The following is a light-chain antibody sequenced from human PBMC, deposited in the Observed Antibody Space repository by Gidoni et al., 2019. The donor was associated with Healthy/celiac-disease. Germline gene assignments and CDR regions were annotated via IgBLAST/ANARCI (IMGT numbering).Light chain of an antibody. Sequence: DIQMTQSPSSMSASVGDRVTITCRPSQSISSYLNWYQQKPGKAPKLLIYAASSLQSGVPSRFSGSGSGTDFTLTISSLQPEDFATYYCQQSYSTPYTFGQXTKLEIK. V-gene: IGKV1-39*01. CDR1: QSISSY. J-gene: IGKJ2*01. CDR2: AAS. CDR3: QQSYSTPYT.